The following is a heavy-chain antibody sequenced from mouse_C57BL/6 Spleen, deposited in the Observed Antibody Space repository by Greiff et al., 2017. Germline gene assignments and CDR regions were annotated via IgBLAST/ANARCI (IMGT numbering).Heavy chain of an antibody. CDR3: ARDDYDGPDWFAY. CDR2: IDPSDSYT. Sequence: QVQLKQPGAELVRPGTSVKLSCKASGYTFTSYWMHWVKQRPGQGLEWIGVIDPSDSYTNYNQKFKGKATLTVDTSSSTAYMQLSSLTSEDSAVYYCARDDYDGPDWFAYWGQGTLVTVSA. J-gene: IGHJ3*01. V-gene: IGHV1-59*01. CDR1: GYTFTSYW. D-gene: IGHD2-4*01.